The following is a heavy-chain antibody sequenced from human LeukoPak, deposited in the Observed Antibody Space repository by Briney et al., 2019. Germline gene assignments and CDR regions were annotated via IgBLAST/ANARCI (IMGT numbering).Heavy chain of an antibody. CDR1: GYTFTGYY. J-gene: IGHJ4*02. Sequence: ASVKVSCKASGYTFTGYYMHWVRQAPGQGLEWMGWINPNSGGTNYAQKFQGRVTITADKSTSTAYMELSSLRSEDTAVYYCASGRTDIVVVPATLRNYYFDYWGQGTLVTVSS. D-gene: IGHD2-2*01. CDR2: INPNSGGT. CDR3: ASGRTDIVVVPATLRNYYFDY. V-gene: IGHV1-2*02.